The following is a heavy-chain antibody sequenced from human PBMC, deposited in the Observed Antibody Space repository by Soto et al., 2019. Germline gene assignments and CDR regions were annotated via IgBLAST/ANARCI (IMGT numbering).Heavy chain of an antibody. Sequence: QVQLVQSGAEVQKPGASVKVSCKASGYIFNNYGISWVRQAPGQELEWMGWIYSKEGKINFAQKFQGRVTLTTDTSTSTAYIELRSLRFDDSAVYFCARDIAYDIDYWGQGTLVTVSS. J-gene: IGHJ4*02. V-gene: IGHV1-18*01. CDR3: ARDIAYDIDY. CDR1: GYIFNNYG. CDR2: IYSKEGKI. D-gene: IGHD5-12*01.